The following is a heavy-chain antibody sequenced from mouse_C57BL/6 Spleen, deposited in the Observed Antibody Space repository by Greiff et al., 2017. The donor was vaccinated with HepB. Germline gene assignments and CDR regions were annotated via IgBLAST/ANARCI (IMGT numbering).Heavy chain of an antibody. D-gene: IGHD2-3*01. CDR1: GYTFTDYY. V-gene: IGHV1-76*01. CDR2: IYPGSGNT. Sequence: QVQLKESGAELVRPGASVKLSCKASGYTFTDYYINWVKQRPGQGLEWIARIYPGSGNTYYNEKFKGKATLTAEKSSSTAYMQLSSLTSEDSAVYFCARDGYYVGAMDYWGQGTSVTVSS. J-gene: IGHJ4*01. CDR3: ARDGYYVGAMDY.